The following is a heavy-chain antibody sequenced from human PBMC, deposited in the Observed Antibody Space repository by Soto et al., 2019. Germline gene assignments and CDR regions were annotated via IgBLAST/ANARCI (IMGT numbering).Heavy chain of an antibody. D-gene: IGHD1-26*01. CDR3: AKQQMGVIRALDD. CDR2: IRETGNT. Sequence: GGSLRLSCAASGFTFSNYAMSWIRQAPGKGLEWVSTIRETGNTYYADSVRGRFATSRDNSENTLYLQMSSLRAEDTAVYYCAKQQMGVIRALDDWGQGTRVTVSS. J-gene: IGHJ4*02. V-gene: IGHV3-23*01. CDR1: GFTFSNYA.